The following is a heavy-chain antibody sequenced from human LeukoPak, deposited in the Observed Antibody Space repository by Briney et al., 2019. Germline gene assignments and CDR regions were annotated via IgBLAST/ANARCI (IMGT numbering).Heavy chain of an antibody. CDR1: GFIFSDYA. CDR3: ARHDSFIPY. D-gene: IGHD5-18*01. Sequence: GESLKISCASSGFIFSDYAMSWVRQAPGKGLEWVSGISDSGRATYYADSVKGRYTISRDNSKNTVSLQMNSLTAEDTAVYFCARHDSFIPYWGQGTPVTVSP. V-gene: IGHV3-23*01. J-gene: IGHJ4*02. CDR2: ISDSGRAT.